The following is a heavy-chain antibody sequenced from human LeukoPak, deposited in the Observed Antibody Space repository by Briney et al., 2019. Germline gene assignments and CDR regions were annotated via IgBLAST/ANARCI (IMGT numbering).Heavy chain of an antibody. CDR1: GYTFTSYY. D-gene: IGHD2-2*01. Sequence: ASVKVSCKASGYTFTSYYMHWVRQAPGQGLEWMGIINPSGGSTSYAQKFQGRVTMTRDTSTSTVYMELSSLRSEDTAVYYCATLGYCSSTSCYEALNDAFDIGGQGTMVTVFS. CDR2: INPSGGST. V-gene: IGHV1-46*01. J-gene: IGHJ3*02. CDR3: ATLGYCSSTSCYEALNDAFDI.